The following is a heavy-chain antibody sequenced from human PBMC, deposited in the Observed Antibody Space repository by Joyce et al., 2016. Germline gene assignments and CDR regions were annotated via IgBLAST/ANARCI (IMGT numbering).Heavy chain of an antibody. CDR1: GGSLSGYY. CDR2: VNGRGRT. V-gene: IGHV4-34*04. D-gene: IGHD3-10*01. CDR3: ARARRGIILARGEMGEYLQH. J-gene: IGHJ1*01. Sequence: QVQLQEWGAGLLKPSETLSLTCAVYGGSLSGYYWSWLRQAPGMGLEWSGEVNGRGRTNNNPSLNTRATPSMETSRNQFSLRLTAVTAADTAVYFCARARRGIILARGEMGEYLQHWGRGTVVIVSS.